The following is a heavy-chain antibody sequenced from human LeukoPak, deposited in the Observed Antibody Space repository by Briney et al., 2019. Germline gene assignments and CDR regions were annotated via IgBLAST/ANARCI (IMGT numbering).Heavy chain of an antibody. CDR3: AKGGHSSGWYWNY. CDR1: GFTFSSYW. Sequence: PGGSLRLSCAASGFTFSSYWMHWVRQAPGKGLVWVSRINSDGSSTSYADSVKGRFTISRDNAKNTLYLQMNSLRAEDTAVYYCAKGGHSSGWYWNYWGQGTLSPSPQ. CDR2: INSDGSST. J-gene: IGHJ4*02. D-gene: IGHD6-19*01. V-gene: IGHV3-74*01.